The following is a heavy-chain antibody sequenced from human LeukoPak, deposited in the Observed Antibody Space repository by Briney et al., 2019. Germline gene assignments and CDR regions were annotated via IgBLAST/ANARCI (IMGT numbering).Heavy chain of an antibody. V-gene: IGHV3-66*01. CDR3: ASTQRGDYFDY. J-gene: IGHJ4*02. D-gene: IGHD2-15*01. CDR1: GGSISSNY. Sequence: PSETLSLTCTVSGGSISSNYMSWVRQAPGKGLEWVSVIYAGGGTYYADSVKGRFTISRDKSKNTLYLQMNTLRAEDTAVYYCASTQRGDYFDYWGQGTLVTVSS. CDR2: IYAGGGT.